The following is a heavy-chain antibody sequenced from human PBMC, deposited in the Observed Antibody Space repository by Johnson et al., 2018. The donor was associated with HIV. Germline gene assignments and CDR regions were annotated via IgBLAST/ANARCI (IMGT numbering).Heavy chain of an antibody. J-gene: IGHJ3*02. CDR1: GFTFSTYG. D-gene: IGHD3-10*01. CDR3: AKSSSATYYGDAFDM. Sequence: QVQLVESGGCVVQPGGSLRLSCAASGFTFSTYGIHWVRQAPGKGLEWVSFIRYDGKDKYYADFVKGRFTISRDNSKKTLSLQMNSLRPEDMAVYYCAKSSSATYYGDAFDMWGQGTMVTVSS. CDR2: IRYDGKDK. V-gene: IGHV3-30*02.